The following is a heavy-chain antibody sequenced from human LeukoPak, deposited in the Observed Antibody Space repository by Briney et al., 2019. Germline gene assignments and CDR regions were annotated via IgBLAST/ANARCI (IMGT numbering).Heavy chain of an antibody. CDR1: GYTFTSYG. V-gene: IGHV1-18*01. CDR3: ARIPMVRGVKGWFDP. D-gene: IGHD3-10*01. CDR2: ISAYNGNT. Sequence: ASVKVSCKASGYTFTSYGISWVRQAPGQGREWMGWISAYNGNTNYAQKLQGRVTMTTDTSTSTAYMELRSLRSDDTAVYYCARIPMVRGVKGWFDPWGQGTLVTVSS. J-gene: IGHJ5*02.